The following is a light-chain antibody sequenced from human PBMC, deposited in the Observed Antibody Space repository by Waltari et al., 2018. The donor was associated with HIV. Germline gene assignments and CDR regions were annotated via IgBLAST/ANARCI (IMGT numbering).Light chain of an antibody. CDR2: GAS. CDR1: QTVRSSY. Sequence: EIVLTQSPGTLSLSPGERATLSRRTSQTVRSSYVAWYQQRPGQAPRLVIFGASSRATGIPDRFSGSGSGTDFTLTISRLEPEDSATYYCHQYGLSPKTFGQGTNVEIK. V-gene: IGKV3-20*01. J-gene: IGKJ1*01. CDR3: HQYGLSPKT.